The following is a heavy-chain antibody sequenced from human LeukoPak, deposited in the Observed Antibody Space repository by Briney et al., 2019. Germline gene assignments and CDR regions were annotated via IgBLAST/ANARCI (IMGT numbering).Heavy chain of an antibody. J-gene: IGHJ4*02. D-gene: IGHD3-10*01. Sequence: ASVKVSCKASGYTYTSYDINWVRHATGQGLELMGWMNPNSGNTGYAQKFQGRVTMTRNTSISTAYMELSSLRSEDTAVYYCARGKSTYYYGSGSYIGGYWGQGTLVTVSS. CDR1: GYTYTSYD. CDR3: ARGKSTYYYGSGSYIGGY. V-gene: IGHV1-8*01. CDR2: MNPNSGNT.